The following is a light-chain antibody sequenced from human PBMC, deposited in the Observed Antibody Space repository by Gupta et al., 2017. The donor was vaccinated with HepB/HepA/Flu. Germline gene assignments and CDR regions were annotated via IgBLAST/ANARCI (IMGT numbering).Light chain of an antibody. CDR2: WAS. Sequence: DIVMTQSPESLAMSLGERATINFRSSQNVLYRATNKNYLAWYQQKAGQSPKLLISWASTREYGVPDSFSGSGSGTDFTLTISSRQPEDAAVYYCQQKDNTPKSFGQGTQLEIK. J-gene: IGKJ1*01. CDR3: QQKDNTPKS. CDR1: QNVLYRATNKNY. V-gene: IGKV4-1*01.